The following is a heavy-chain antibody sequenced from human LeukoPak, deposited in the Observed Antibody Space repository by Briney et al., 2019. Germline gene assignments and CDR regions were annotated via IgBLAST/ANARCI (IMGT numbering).Heavy chain of an antibody. CDR2: ISYDGSNK. J-gene: IGHJ4*02. Sequence: GGSLTLSCAASGFTFSSYAMHWVRQAPGKGLEGVAVISYDGSNKYYADSVKGRFTIARDNSKNTLYLQMNSLRAEDTAVYYCARFDIVVVVAATGALDYWGQGTLVTVSS. CDR1: GFTFSSYA. D-gene: IGHD2-15*01. CDR3: ARFDIVVVVAATGALDY. V-gene: IGHV3-30-3*01.